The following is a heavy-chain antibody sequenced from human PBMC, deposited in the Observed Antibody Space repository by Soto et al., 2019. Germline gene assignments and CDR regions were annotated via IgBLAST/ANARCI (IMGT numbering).Heavy chain of an antibody. J-gene: IGHJ6*02. D-gene: IGHD6-19*01. CDR1: GFTFSSYA. V-gene: IGHV3-30-3*01. CDR2: ISYDGSNK. Sequence: GGSLRLSCAASGFTFSSYAMHWVRQAPGKGLEWVAVISYDGSNKYYADSVKGRFTISRDNSKNTLYLQMNSLRAEDTAVYYCARGAAVAYYYGMDVWGQGTTVTVSS. CDR3: ARGAAVAYYYGMDV.